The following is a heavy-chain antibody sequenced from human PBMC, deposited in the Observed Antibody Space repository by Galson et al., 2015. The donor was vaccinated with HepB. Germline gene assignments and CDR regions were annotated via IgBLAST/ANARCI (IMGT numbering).Heavy chain of an antibody. CDR1: GFTFSSYA. D-gene: IGHD3-22*01. V-gene: IGHV3-64*01. CDR2: ISSNGGST. CDR3: ARGRYITTTGAFDY. Sequence: SLRLSCAASGFTFSSYAMHWVRQAPGKGLEYVSAISSNGGSTYYANSVKGRFTISRDNSKNTLYLQMGSLRAEDMAVYYCARGRYITTTGAFDYWGQGALVTVSS. J-gene: IGHJ4*02.